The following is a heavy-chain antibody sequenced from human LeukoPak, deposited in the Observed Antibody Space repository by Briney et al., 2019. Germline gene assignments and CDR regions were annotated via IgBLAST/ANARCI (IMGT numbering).Heavy chain of an antibody. Sequence: GRSLRLSCAASGFTFSSYGMHWVRQAPGKGLEWVAVISYDGSNKYYADSVKGRFTISRDNSKNTLYPQMNSLRAEDTAVYYCAKGDYDILTGRPWGDAFDIWGQGTMVTVSS. CDR1: GFTFSSYG. CDR2: ISYDGSNK. D-gene: IGHD3-9*01. J-gene: IGHJ3*02. CDR3: AKGDYDILTGRPWGDAFDI. V-gene: IGHV3-30*18.